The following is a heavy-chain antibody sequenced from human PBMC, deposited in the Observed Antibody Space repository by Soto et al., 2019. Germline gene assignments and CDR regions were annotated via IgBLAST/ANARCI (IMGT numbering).Heavy chain of an antibody. J-gene: IGHJ4*02. V-gene: IGHV1-2*02. CDR1: GYTFTAYY. CDR3: AREAAAADHLPIDY. D-gene: IGHD6-13*01. Sequence: QVQLVQSGAEVKKPGASVKVSCKASGYTFTAYYIHWVRQAPGQGLEWMGWISINSGGTKYAQKFQGRVTMTRDTSISTAYMELSGLRSDDTAVYYCAREAAAADHLPIDYWGQVTLVTVSS. CDR2: ISINSGGT.